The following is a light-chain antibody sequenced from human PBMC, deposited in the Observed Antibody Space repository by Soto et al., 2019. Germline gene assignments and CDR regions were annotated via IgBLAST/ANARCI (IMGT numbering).Light chain of an antibody. J-gene: IGKJ5*01. V-gene: IGKV3-11*01. CDR2: GAS. CDR3: QQRSNWPPRSIT. CDR1: RSVSSK. Sequence: SPARQSVSQGEGATLSCRASRSVSSKLAWYQQKPGQAPRLLIHGASSRATGIPDRFSGSGSGTDFTLTISSLEPEDFAVYYCQQRSNWPPRSITFGQGTRLEIK.